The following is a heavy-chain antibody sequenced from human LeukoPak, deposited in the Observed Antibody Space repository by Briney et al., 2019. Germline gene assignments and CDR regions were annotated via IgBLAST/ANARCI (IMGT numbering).Heavy chain of an antibody. CDR3: ARDRYCSGGVCYSGRFDL. J-gene: IGHJ5*02. CDR2: VHYSGST. V-gene: IGHV4-59*01. CDR1: GDSMNDYY. D-gene: IGHD2-15*01. Sequence: SETLSLTCTVSGDSMNDYYWTWIRQPPGKGLEWIGYVHYSGSTNYNPSLKSRVTISLDTSKNQFSLKLSSVTAADTAVYYCARDRYCSGGVCYSGRFDLWGQGTLVIVSS.